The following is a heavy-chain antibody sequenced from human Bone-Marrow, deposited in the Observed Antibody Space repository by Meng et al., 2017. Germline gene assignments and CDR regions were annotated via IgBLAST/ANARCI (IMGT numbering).Heavy chain of an antibody. J-gene: IGHJ4*02. V-gene: IGHV6-1*01. CDR3: ASWYGES. D-gene: IGHD3-10*01. Sequence: QGQLQQSGPRLVKPSQTLSLTCAISGDSGSGNRALWHWVRQSPSRGLEWLGHTYYRSQWQSHYGASVKSRISIYADTSRNQFSLILNSVTPEDTAVYYCASWYGESWGQGTLVTGSS. CDR1: GDSGSGNRAL. CDR2: TYYRSQWQS.